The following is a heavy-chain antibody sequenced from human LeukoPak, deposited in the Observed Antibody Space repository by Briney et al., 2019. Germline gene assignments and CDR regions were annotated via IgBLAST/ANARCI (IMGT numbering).Heavy chain of an antibody. D-gene: IGHD5-12*01. V-gene: IGHV3-23*01. Sequence: GRSLRLSCAISGFTSSSYAMNWVRQAPGKGLEWVSIIYGNGATTDYADSVKGRCTISRDDSKNTLYLQMNSLRAEDTAVYYCARKYSGFDYWGQGTLVTVSS. J-gene: IGHJ4*02. CDR1: GFTSSSYA. CDR3: ARKYSGFDY. CDR2: IYGNGATT.